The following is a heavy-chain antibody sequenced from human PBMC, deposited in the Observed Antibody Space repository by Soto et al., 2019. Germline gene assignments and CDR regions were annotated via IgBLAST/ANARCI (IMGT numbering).Heavy chain of an antibody. D-gene: IGHD2-15*01. V-gene: IGHV1-3*01. CDR2: INAGNGNT. J-gene: IGHJ4*02. CDR1: GYTFTSYA. CDR3: ARDRGYCSGGSCYVFDY. Sequence: ASVKVPCKASGYTFTSYAMHWVRQAPGQRLEWMGWINAGNGNTKYSQKFQGRVTITRDTSVSTAYMELSSLRSEDTAVYYCARDRGYCSGGSCYVFDYWGQGTLVTVSS.